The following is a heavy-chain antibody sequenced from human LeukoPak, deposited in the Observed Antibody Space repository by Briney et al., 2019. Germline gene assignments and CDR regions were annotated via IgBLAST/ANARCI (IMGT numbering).Heavy chain of an antibody. D-gene: IGHD4-11*01. CDR1: GYTFTSYG. CDR2: ISAYNGNT. V-gene: IGHV1-18*01. CDR3: ARDHPHWPTHIVTTVY. Sequence: ASVKVSCKASGYTFTSYGISWVRQAPGQGLEWMGWISAYNGNTNYAQKLQGRVTMTTDTSTSTAYMELRSLRSDDTAVYYCARDHPHWPTHIVTTVYWGQGTLVTVSS. J-gene: IGHJ4*02.